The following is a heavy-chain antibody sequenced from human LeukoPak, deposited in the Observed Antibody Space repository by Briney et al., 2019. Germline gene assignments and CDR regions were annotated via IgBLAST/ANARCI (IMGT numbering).Heavy chain of an antibody. D-gene: IGHD3-22*01. V-gene: IGHV3-21*01. CDR2: ISSSTSYI. CDR1: GFTFSSYS. J-gene: IGHJ4*02. Sequence: GGSLRLSCAASGFTFSSYSMNWVRQAPGKGLEGVSSISSSTSYIYYADSVRGRFTISRDNAKNSLCLQMNSLRAEDTAVYYCARGGGDYYDSGLAGWGQGTLVTVSS. CDR3: ARGGGDYYDSGLAG.